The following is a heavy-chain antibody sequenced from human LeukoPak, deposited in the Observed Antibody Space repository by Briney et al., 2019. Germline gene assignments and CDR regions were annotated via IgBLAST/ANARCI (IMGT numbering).Heavy chain of an antibody. CDR3: ARGLRFLEWPIYYYYMDV. CDR2: IYYSGST. D-gene: IGHD3-3*01. V-gene: IGHV4-59*01. CDR1: GGSISSYY. J-gene: IGHJ6*03. Sequence: PSETLSLTCTASGGSISSYYWSWIRQPPGKGLEWIGYIYYSGSTNYNPSLKSRVTISVDTSKNQFSLKLSSVTAADTAVYYCARGLRFLEWPIYYYYMDVWGKGTTVTVSS.